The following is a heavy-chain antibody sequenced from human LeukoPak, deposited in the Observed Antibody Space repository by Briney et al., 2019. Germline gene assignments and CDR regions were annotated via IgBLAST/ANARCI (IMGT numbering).Heavy chain of an antibody. CDR1: GYSISSGYY. V-gene: IGHV4-38-2*02. CDR2: IYHSGST. D-gene: IGHD3-9*01. CDR3: ARSINWFDP. Sequence: SETLSLTCTVSGYSISSGYYWGWIRQPPGKGLEWIGSIYHSGSTYYSPSLKSRVTISVDTSKNQFSLKLSSVTAADTAVYYCARSINWFDPWGQGTLVTVSS. J-gene: IGHJ5*02.